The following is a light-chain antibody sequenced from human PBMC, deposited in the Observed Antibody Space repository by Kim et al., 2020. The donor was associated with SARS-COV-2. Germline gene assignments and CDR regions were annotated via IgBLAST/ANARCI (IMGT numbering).Light chain of an antibody. V-gene: IGKV4-1*01. J-gene: IGKJ2*01. CDR3: LQYFNTPYT. CDR2: WAS. Sequence: DFVMTQSPDSLAVSLGERATINCKSSQSILYSSNNHDFLAWYQQKPGQPPKVLIYWASTRESGVPDRFNASGSGTDFTLTISSLQAEDVAVYYCLQYFNTPYTFGQGTKVDIK. CDR1: QSILYSSNNHDF.